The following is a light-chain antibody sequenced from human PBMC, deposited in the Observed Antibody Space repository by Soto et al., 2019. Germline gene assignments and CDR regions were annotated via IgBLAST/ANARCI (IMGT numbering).Light chain of an antibody. CDR1: SSDVGGYNY. J-gene: IGLJ2*01. CDR2: EVS. Sequence: QSALTQPPSASGSPGQSVTISCTGTSSDVGGYNYVSWYQQHPGKAPKLMIYEVSKRPSGVPDRFSGSKSGNTSSLTVSGLQAEDEADYYGRSYAGSENLKVVFGGGTTL. CDR3: RSYAGSENLKVV. V-gene: IGLV2-8*01.